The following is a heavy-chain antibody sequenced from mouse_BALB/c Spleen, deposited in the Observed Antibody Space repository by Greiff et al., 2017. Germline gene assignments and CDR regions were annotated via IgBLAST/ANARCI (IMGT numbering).Heavy chain of an antibody. CDR3: ARRLFDDGYYEGYFDV. Sequence: QVQLKESGPELVKPGASVKMSCKASGYTFTDYVISWVKQRTGQGLEWIGEIYPGSGSTYYNEKFKGKATLTADKSSNTAYMQLSSLTSEDSAVYFCARRLFDDGYYEGYFDVWGAGTTVTVSS. V-gene: IGHV1-77*01. D-gene: IGHD2-3*01. CDR1: GYTFTDYV. CDR2: IYPGSGST. J-gene: IGHJ1*01.